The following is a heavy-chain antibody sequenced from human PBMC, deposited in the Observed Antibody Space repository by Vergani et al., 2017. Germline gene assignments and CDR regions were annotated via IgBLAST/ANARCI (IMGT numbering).Heavy chain of an antibody. J-gene: IGHJ6*02. CDR3: SRHRGSGSFFPSSYFYGMYV. CDR2: IHHSGDT. CDR1: DSSIMTNPY. V-gene: IGHV4-38-2*01. Sequence: QVQLQESGPGLVKPSETLTLTCDVSDSSIMTNPYWGWFRQSPGKGLEWIGCIHHSGDTHYNSSLKSRVSISIVSSSKFSLSLTSVTAADTAIYYCSRHRGSGSFFPSSYFYGMYVCCHGTTVTVSS. D-gene: IGHD3-10*01.